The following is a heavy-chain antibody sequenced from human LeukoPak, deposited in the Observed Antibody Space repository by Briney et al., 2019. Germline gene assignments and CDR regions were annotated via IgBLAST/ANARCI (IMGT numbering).Heavy chain of an antibody. CDR1: GFDFSSNW. V-gene: IGHV3-74*01. D-gene: IGHD3-3*01. CDR3: AKDHYWSIDY. Sequence: GGSLRLSCAASGFDFSSNWMHWVRHAPGQGLVWVSCIKGDGISTNYADSVKGRFTISRDIAKNTLYLQMNSLRAEDTGVYYCAKDHYWSIDYWGRGTLVTVSS. CDR2: IKGDGIST. J-gene: IGHJ4*02.